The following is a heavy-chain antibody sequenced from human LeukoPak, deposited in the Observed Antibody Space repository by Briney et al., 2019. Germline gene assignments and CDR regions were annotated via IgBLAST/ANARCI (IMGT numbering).Heavy chain of an antibody. CDR1: GYTFTSYG. CDR2: ISAYNGNT. D-gene: IGHD3-10*01. CDR3: ARDYYGSGTNYYYYGMDV. Sequence: ASVNVSCKASGYTFTSYGISWVRQAPGQGLEWMGWISAYNGNTNYAQKLQGRVTMTTDTSTSTAYMELRSLRSEDTAVYYCARDYYGSGTNYYYYGMDVWGQGTTVTVSS. V-gene: IGHV1-18*01. J-gene: IGHJ6*02.